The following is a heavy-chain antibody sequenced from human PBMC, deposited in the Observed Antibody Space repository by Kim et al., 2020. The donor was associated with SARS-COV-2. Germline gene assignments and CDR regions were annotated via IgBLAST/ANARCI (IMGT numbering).Heavy chain of an antibody. CDR1: GGSFSGYY. D-gene: IGHD3-22*01. Sequence: SETLSLTCAVYGGSFSGYYWSWIRQPPGKGLEWIGEINHSGSTNYNPSLKSRVTISVDTSKNQFSLKLSSVAAADTAVYYCAGSDRSGYYHTLLDYWGQGTLVTVSS. J-gene: IGHJ4*02. CDR2: INHSGST. CDR3: AGSDRSGYYHTLLDY. V-gene: IGHV4-34*01.